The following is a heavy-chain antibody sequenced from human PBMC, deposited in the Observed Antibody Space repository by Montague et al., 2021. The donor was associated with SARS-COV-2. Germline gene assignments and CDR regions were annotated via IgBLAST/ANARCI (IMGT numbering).Heavy chain of an antibody. V-gene: IGHV4-39*01. J-gene: IGHJ4*02. CDR2: INHSGTT. CDR1: GGSISSSSYY. Sequence: SETLSLTCTVSGGSISSSSYYWGWIRQPPGKGLEWIAEINHSGTTNYNFNPSLRSRVTISVDTSKSQFSLKLSSVTAADTGVYYCARWDPQTLTLIGLRGKSASDXWGQGTLVTVSS. D-gene: IGHD4-23*01. CDR3: ARWDPQTLTLIGLRGKSASDX.